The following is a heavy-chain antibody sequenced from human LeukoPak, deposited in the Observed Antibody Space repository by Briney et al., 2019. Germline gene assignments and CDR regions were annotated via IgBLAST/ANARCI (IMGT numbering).Heavy chain of an antibody. V-gene: IGHV4-31*03. CDR1: GGSISSGGYY. CDR2: IYYSGGT. Sequence: PTQTLSLTCTVSGGSISSGGYYWSWIRQHPGKGLEWIGYIYYSGGTYYNPSLKSRVTISVDTSKNQFSLKLSSVTAADTAVYYCARGAFSSSYKYYFDYWGQGTLVTVSS. D-gene: IGHD6-6*01. CDR3: ARGAFSSSYKYYFDY. J-gene: IGHJ4*02.